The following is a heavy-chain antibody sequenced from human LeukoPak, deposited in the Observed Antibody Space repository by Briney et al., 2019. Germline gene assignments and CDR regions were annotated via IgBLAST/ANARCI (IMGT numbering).Heavy chain of an antibody. Sequence: ASVKVSCKASGYTFTNNDINWVRQATGQGLEWMGWVSPDSGDIGYAPNFRGRVTMTTDTSINTAYMELTSLTSEDTAIYYCTRGRAAGDWGQGTLVTVSS. CDR2: VSPDSGDI. CDR3: TRGRAAGD. V-gene: IGHV1-8*01. D-gene: IGHD6-19*01. J-gene: IGHJ4*02. CDR1: GYTFTNND.